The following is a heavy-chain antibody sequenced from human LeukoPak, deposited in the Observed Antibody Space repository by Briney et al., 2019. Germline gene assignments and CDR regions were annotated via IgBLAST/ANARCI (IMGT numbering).Heavy chain of an antibody. Sequence: SVKVSCKASGGTFSNYVISWARQAPGQGLEWMGRIIPILDIANYAQKFQGRVTLTADKFTSTAYMELSSLRSEDTAVYYCARVGGGYDQNWFDPWGQGTLVTVSS. J-gene: IGHJ5*02. V-gene: IGHV1-69*04. CDR2: IIPILDIA. D-gene: IGHD5-12*01. CDR1: GGTFSNYV. CDR3: ARVGGGYDQNWFDP.